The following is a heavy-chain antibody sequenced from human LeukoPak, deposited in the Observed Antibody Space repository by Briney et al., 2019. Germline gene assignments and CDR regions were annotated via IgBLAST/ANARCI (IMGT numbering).Heavy chain of an antibody. J-gene: IGHJ4*02. CDR2: INPNSGGT. Sequence: ASVKVSCKASGYTFTSYGISWVRQAPGQGLEWMGWINPNSGGTNYAQKFQGWVTMTRDTSISTAYMELSRLRSDDTAVYYCARDRSGPYYDFWSGYYTVYYFYYWGQGTLVTVSS. D-gene: IGHD3-3*01. CDR3: ARDRSGPYYDFWSGYYTVYYFYY. V-gene: IGHV1-2*04. CDR1: GYTFTSYG.